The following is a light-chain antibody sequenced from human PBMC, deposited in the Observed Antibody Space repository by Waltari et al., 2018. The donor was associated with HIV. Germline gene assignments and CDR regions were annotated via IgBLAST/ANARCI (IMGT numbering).Light chain of an antibody. Sequence: SYHLTQPPSVSVSPGQTATITCSGAELGDKYTCWYQQRPGQSPVLVISQNTKRPSGIPERFSGSASGNTATLTISGTQAVDEADYYCQAWDSSTDVVFGGGTKLTVL. CDR1: ELGDKY. CDR3: QAWDSSTDVV. CDR2: QNT. J-gene: IGLJ3*02. V-gene: IGLV3-1*01.